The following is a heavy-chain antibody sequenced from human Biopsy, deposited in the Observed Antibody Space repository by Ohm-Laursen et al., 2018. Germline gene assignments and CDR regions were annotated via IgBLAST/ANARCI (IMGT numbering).Heavy chain of an antibody. D-gene: IGHD5-12*01. CDR1: GYTFTDYD. V-gene: IGHV1-8*01. Sequence: ASVKVSCKASGYTFTDYDINWVRQASGQGLEWVGWMTPKTGKTGYTQKLQGRLTMTRDTSTSTAYMELSSLRSEDTAIYYCTRGGYDYDYWGQGTLVTVSS. CDR3: TRGGYDYDY. CDR2: MTPKTGKT. J-gene: IGHJ4*02.